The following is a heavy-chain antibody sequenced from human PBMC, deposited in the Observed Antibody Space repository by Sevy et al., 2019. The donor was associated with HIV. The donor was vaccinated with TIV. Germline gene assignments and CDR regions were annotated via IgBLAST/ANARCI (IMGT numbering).Heavy chain of an antibody. Sequence: SETLSLTCAVYSGSFSDYSWSWIRQPPGKGLEWIGEINHSGSTNYNPSLKSRVTISVDTSKNQFSLKLSSVTAADTAVYYCARWRGTRITMIVVVVTGYFDYWGQGTLVTVSS. V-gene: IGHV4-34*01. D-gene: IGHD3-22*01. J-gene: IGHJ4*02. CDR2: INHSGST. CDR1: SGSFSDYS. CDR3: ARWRGTRITMIVVVVTGYFDY.